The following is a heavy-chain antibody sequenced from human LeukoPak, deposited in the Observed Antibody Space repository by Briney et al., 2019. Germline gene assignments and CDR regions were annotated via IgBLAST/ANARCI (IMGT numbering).Heavy chain of an antibody. Sequence: PSETLSLTCTVSGGSISSSSYYWGWIRQPPGKGLEWIGSIYYSGSTYYNPSLKSRVTISVDTSKNQFSLKLSSVTAADTAVYYCARRRRVLYYMDVWGKGTTITISS. V-gene: IGHV4-39*01. CDR2: IYYSGST. CDR3: ARRRRVLYYMDV. J-gene: IGHJ6*03. CDR1: GGSISSSSYY.